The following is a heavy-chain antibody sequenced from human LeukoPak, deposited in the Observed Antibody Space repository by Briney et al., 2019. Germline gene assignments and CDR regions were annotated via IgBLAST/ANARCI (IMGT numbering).Heavy chain of an antibody. Sequence: SETLSLTCAVYGGSFSGYYWSWIRQPPGKGLEWIGEINHSGSTNYNPSLKSRVTISVDTSKNQLSLKLSSVTAADTAVYYCARVVAAAGEFDYWGQGTLVTVSS. CDR1: GGSFSGYY. CDR2: INHSGST. D-gene: IGHD6-13*01. CDR3: ARVVAAAGEFDY. V-gene: IGHV4-34*01. J-gene: IGHJ4*02.